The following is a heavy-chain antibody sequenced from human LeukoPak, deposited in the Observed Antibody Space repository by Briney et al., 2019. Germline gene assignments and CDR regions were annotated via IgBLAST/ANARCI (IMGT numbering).Heavy chain of an antibody. V-gene: IGHV1-46*01. D-gene: IGHD2-2*01. CDR2: INPSGGST. CDR1: GYTFTSYY. Sequence: ASVKVSCKASGYTFTSYYMHWVRQAPGQGLEWIGIINPSGGSTSYAQKFQGRVTMTRDTSTSTVYMELSSLRSEDTAVYYCARSLRHCSSTSCYPDYWGQGTLVTVSS. CDR3: ARSLRHCSSTSCYPDY. J-gene: IGHJ4*02.